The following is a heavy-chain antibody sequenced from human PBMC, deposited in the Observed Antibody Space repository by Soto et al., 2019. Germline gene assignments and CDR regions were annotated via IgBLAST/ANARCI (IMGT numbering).Heavy chain of an antibody. CDR1: GFTFSSYG. D-gene: IGHD1-26*01. V-gene: IGHV3-30*18. Sequence: GGSLRLSCAASGFTFSSYGMHWVRQAPGKGLEWVAVISYDGSNKYYADSVKGRFTISRDNSKNTLYLQMNSLRAEDTAVYYCAKDRGSYGTFDYWGQGTLVTVSS. CDR2: ISYDGSNK. J-gene: IGHJ4*02. CDR3: AKDRGSYGTFDY.